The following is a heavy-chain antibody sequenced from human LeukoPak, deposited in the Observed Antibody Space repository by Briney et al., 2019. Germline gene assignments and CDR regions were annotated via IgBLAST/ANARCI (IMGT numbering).Heavy chain of an antibody. CDR3: ARDRSGGAYYYDSSGYSL. V-gene: IGHV3-11*01. CDR2: ISGSGDII. CDR1: GFTFSDYY. D-gene: IGHD3-22*01. J-gene: IGHJ4*02. Sequence: PGGYLRLSCVASGFTFSDYYMSWIRQAPGKGLEWVSYISGSGDIIYYADSVMGRFTVSRDNAKNSLYLQMVSLTAEDTAVYYCARDRSGGAYYYDSSGYSLWGQGTLVTVSS.